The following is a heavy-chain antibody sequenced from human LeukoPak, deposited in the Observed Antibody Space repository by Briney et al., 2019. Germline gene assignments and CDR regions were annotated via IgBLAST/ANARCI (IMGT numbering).Heavy chain of an antibody. V-gene: IGHV4-4*07. J-gene: IGHJ5*02. D-gene: IGHD3-10*01. Sequence: SETLSLTCTVSGGSISSYYWSWIRQPAGKGLEWIGRIYTSGSTNYNPSLKSRVTMSVDTSKNQFSLKLSSVTAADTAVYYCARVVGEYGSGSYHWFDPWGQGTLVTVSS. CDR1: GGSISSYY. CDR3: ARVVGEYGSGSYHWFDP. CDR2: IYTSGST.